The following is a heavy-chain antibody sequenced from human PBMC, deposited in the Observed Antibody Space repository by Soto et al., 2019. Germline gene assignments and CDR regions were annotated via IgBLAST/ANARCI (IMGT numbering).Heavy chain of an antibody. J-gene: IGHJ6*02. Sequence: RRLSCAASGFTFSSYGMHWVRQAPGKGLEWVAVISYDGSNKYYADSVKGRFTISRDNSKNTLYLQMNSLRAEDTAVYYCAKDLLFAPYSSGWYSYYGIDVWGQGSTVTVSS. CDR1: GFTFSSYG. D-gene: IGHD6-19*01. CDR2: ISYDGSNK. V-gene: IGHV3-30*18. CDR3: AKDLLFAPYSSGWYSYYGIDV.